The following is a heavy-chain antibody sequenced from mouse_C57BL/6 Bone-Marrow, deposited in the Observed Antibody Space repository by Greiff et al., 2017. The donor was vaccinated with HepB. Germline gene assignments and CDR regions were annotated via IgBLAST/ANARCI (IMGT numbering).Heavy chain of an antibody. Sequence: QVQLQQSGAELVKPGASVKLSCKASGYTFTEYTIHWVKQRSGQGLEWIGWFYPGSGSIKYNEKFKNKATLTADKSSSTVYMELSRLTSEDSAVYFFARHEGGWLLRGAWFAYGGQGTLVTVSA. CDR3: ARHEGGWLLRGAWFAY. CDR1: GYTFTEYT. J-gene: IGHJ3*01. V-gene: IGHV1-62-2*01. CDR2: FYPGSGSI. D-gene: IGHD2-3*01.